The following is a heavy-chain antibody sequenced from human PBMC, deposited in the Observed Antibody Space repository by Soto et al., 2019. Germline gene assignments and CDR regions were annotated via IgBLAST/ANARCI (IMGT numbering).Heavy chain of an antibody. Sequence: QVQLQESGPGLVKPSETLSLTCTVSGGYVSSGSYYWSWIRQPPGKGLEWIGYIYYSGSTNYNPSLKSRVTISVDTSKNQFSLKLSSVTAADTAVYYCARDSLIPARRNYYYGMDVWGQGTTVTVSS. V-gene: IGHV4-61*01. CDR1: GGYVSSGSYY. CDR2: IYYSGST. J-gene: IGHJ6*02. CDR3: ARDSLIPARRNYYYGMDV. D-gene: IGHD2-21*01.